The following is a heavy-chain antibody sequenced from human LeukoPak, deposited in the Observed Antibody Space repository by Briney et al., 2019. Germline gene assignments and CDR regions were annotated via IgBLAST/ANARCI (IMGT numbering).Heavy chain of an antibody. CDR3: ARSTTVAGYY. J-gene: IGHJ4*02. D-gene: IGHD6-19*01. CDR1: GGSTSSGSYY. CDR2: IYTSGST. Sequence: SGTLSLTCTVSGGSTSSGSYYWSWIRQPAGKGLEWIGRIYTSGSTNYNPSLKSRVTISVDTSKNQFSLKLSSVTAADTAVYYCARSTTVAGYYWGQGTLVTVSS. V-gene: IGHV4-61*02.